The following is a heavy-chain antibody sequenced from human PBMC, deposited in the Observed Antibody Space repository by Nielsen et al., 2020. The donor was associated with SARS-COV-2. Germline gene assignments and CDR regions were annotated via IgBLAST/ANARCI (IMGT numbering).Heavy chain of an antibody. J-gene: IGHJ4*02. Sequence: GESLKISCAASGFTFSSYGMHWVRQAPGKGLDWVAVISYDGSNGFYADSVKGRFTISRDNSKNTLYLQMNSLRAEDTAIYYCARGAGRYWEATYFDYWGQGTLVTVSS. CDR3: ARGAGRYWEATYFDY. V-gene: IGHV3-30*19. CDR1: GFTFSSYG. CDR2: ISYDGSNG. D-gene: IGHD3-10*01.